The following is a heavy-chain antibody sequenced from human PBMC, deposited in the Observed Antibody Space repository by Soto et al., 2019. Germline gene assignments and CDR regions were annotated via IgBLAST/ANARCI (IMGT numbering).Heavy chain of an antibody. CDR1: GFTFTSHW. J-gene: IGHJ5*02. V-gene: IGHV3-74*01. CDR3: AREIIELMGAIRWFDP. Sequence: EVQLVESGGGLVQPGWSLRLPCAASGFTFTSHWMHWVRQAPGKGPVWVSRINGDGTSISYSDSVKGRFTISRDNAKNTLYLQLNGLRAEDTAVYYCAREIIELMGAIRWFDPWGQGPLVTVSS. CDR2: INGDGTSI. D-gene: IGHD2-8*01.